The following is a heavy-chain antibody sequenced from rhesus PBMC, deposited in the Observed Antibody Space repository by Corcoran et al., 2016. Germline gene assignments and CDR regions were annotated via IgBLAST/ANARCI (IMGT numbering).Heavy chain of an antibody. D-gene: IGHD5-42*01. CDR1: GFSLTTSGMG. CDR2: IYWDDDK. V-gene: IGHV2-174*01. Sequence: QVTLKESGPALVKPPQTLPLTCTFSGFSLTTSGMGVGWIRQPPGKALEWLALIYWDDDKRYSTSLKTRLNISKDTSKNQGVLTMTNMDPVDTATYYCVRPGYSGDFDYWGQGVLVTVSS. CDR3: VRPGYSGDFDY. J-gene: IGHJ4*01.